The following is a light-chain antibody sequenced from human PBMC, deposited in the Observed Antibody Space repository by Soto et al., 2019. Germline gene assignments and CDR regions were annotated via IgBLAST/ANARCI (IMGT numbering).Light chain of an antibody. Sequence: EIVLKQSPGTLSLSPGERATLSCRASQSVSNNYLAWYQQKPGQAPRLLIYGASTRATGIPARFSGSGSGTEFALTISSLQSEDFAVYYCQQYTNWPWTFGQGTNLDI. CDR3: QQYTNWPWT. V-gene: IGKV3-15*01. J-gene: IGKJ1*01. CDR2: GAS. CDR1: QSVSNN.